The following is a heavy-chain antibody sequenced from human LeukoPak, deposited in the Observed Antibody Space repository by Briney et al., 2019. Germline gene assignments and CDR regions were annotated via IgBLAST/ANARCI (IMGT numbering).Heavy chain of an antibody. Sequence: GGSLRLSCAASGFTFSSYSMNWVRQAPGKGLEWVSSISSSSSYIYYADSVKGRFTISRDNAKNSLYLQMNSLRAEDTAVYYCARASIAAAGTGYYYYSYMDVWGKGTTVTVSS. D-gene: IGHD6-13*01. CDR3: ARASIAAAGTGYYYYSYMDV. CDR2: ISSSSSYI. J-gene: IGHJ6*03. V-gene: IGHV3-21*01. CDR1: GFTFSSYS.